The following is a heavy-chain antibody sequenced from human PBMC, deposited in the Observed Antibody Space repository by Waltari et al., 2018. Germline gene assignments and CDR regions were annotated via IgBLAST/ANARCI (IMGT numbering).Heavy chain of an antibody. D-gene: IGHD3-3*01. CDR3: AKAKGGGGVAFDI. CDR2: SSRNRGSK. V-gene: IGHV3-9*01. Sequence: EVQLVESGGGLVQPGRSLRLSCAASGFTFDDYAMHWVRQAPGKGREGVSGSSRNRGSKGDADSVKGRFTISRDNAKNSLYLQMNSLRAEETALYYCAKAKGGGGVAFDIWGQGTMVTVSS. J-gene: IGHJ3*02. CDR1: GFTFDDYA.